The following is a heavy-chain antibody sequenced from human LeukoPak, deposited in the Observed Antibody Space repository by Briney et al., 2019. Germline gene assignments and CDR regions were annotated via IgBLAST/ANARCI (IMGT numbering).Heavy chain of an antibody. Sequence: ASVKVSCKASGYTFTGDYMHWVRQAPGQGLGWMGWINPNSGGTNYAQKFQGRVTMTRDTSISTDYMELSRPTSDDTAVYYCARDHRDGTDYWGQGTLVTVSS. CDR2: INPNSGGT. CDR1: GYTFTGDY. CDR3: ARDHRDGTDY. V-gene: IGHV1-2*02. J-gene: IGHJ4*02.